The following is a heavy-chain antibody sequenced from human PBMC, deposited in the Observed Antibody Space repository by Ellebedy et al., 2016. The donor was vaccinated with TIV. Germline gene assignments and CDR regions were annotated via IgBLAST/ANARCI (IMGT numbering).Heavy chain of an antibody. J-gene: IGHJ4*02. V-gene: IGHV4-59*01. D-gene: IGHD2-2*01. CDR2: MYYIGSS. CDR1: CGSIRNYY. Sequence: MPGGSLRLSCTVSCGSIRNYYCTWIRQPQGKGLEWIGHMYYIGSSNYNPSLKSRVTMSIDTSKNQFSLKMSSVTAADTAVYYCAASESAESDYWGPGTLVTVPS. CDR3: AASESAESDY.